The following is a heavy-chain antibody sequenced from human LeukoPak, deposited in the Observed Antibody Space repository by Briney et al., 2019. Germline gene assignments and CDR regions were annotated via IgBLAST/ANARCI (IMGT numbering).Heavy chain of an antibody. Sequence: SQTLSLTCAIFGDSISSNSSWNWIRQSPSRGLEWLGRTYYRSKWYNDYVVSVKSRININPDTSKNQFSLQLNSVTPDDTALYYCARGGQGDGYSADEAFDIWGQGTMITVS. CDR1: GDSISSNSS. D-gene: IGHD5-18*01. J-gene: IGHJ3*02. CDR3: ARGGQGDGYSADEAFDI. CDR2: TYYRSKWYN. V-gene: IGHV6-1*01.